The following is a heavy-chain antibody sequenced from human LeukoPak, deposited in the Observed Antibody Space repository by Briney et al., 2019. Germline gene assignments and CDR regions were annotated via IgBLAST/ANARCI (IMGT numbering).Heavy chain of an antibody. J-gene: IGHJ3*02. CDR3: ARERSKWLRLGGYAFDI. CDR2: INHSGST. D-gene: IGHD3-16*01. CDR1: GGSFSGYY. V-gene: IGHV4-34*01. Sequence: PSETLSLTCAVYGGSFSGYYWSWIRQPPGKGLEWIGEINHSGSTNYNPSLKSRVTISVDTSKNQFSLKLSSVTAADTAVYYCARERSKWLRLGGYAFDIWGQGTMVTVSS.